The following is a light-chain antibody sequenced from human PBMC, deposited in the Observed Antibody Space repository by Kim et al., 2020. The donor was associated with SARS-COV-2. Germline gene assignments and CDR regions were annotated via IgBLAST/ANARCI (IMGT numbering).Light chain of an antibody. CDR3: QTWSTGIL. V-gene: IGLV4-69*01. CDR2: LNSDGSH. J-gene: IGLJ7*01. Sequence: QLVLTQSPSASASLGASVKLTCTLSSGHSSYTIAWHQQQPEKGPRYLMKLNSDGSHSKGDGIPDRFSGSSSGAEPHLIISRLQSEDEADYYCQTWSTGILFGGGTQLTVL. CDR1: SGHSSYT.